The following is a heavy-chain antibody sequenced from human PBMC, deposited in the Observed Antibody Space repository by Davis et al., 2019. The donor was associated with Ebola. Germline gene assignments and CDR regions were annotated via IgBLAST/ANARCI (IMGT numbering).Heavy chain of an antibody. J-gene: IGHJ3*02. CDR3: ARHKWGGPDSLDI. CDR1: GGSLSGYY. CDR2: INHSGRT. Sequence: PSETLSLTCAVYGGSLSGYYWTWTRQSPGKGLEWIGEINHSGRTNYNPSLKSRVTISLDTSKNQFSLNLSSVTAADTAVYYCARHKWGGPDSLDIWGQGTRVTVSS. V-gene: IGHV4-34*01. D-gene: IGHD7-27*01.